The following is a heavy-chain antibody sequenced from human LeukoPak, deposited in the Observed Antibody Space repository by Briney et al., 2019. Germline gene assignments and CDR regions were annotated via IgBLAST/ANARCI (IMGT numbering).Heavy chain of an antibody. J-gene: IGHJ4*02. Sequence: PGGSLRLSCVASGFIFSSYGMHWVRQAPGKGLEYVSGITSNGGSTYYGNSVKGRFTISRDNSKNTLYLQMGSLRAEDMAVYYCARGGYCSSTSRYVDYWGQGTLVTVSS. CDR3: ARGGYCSSTSRYVDY. CDR1: GFIFSSYG. CDR2: ITSNGGST. D-gene: IGHD2-2*01. V-gene: IGHV3-64*01.